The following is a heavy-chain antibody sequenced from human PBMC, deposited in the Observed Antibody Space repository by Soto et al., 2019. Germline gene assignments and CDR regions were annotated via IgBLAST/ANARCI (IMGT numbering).Heavy chain of an antibody. CDR2: IYSGSTT. D-gene: IGHD3-22*01. Sequence: GGSLRLSCAASGITVSRNYMSWVRQAPGKGLEWVSVIYSGSTTHYADSVKGRFTISRDNSKNTLYLQMNSLRADDTAVYYCAKEDNYYDSSGYYLEYFHHWGQGTLVTVSS. CDR3: AKEDNYYDSSGYYLEYFHH. CDR1: GITVSRNY. V-gene: IGHV3-66*01. J-gene: IGHJ1*01.